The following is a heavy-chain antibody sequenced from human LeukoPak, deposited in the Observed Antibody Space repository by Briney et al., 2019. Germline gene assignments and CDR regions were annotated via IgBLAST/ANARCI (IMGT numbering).Heavy chain of an antibody. CDR2: IYHSGST. V-gene: IGHV4-30-2*01. CDR3: ARAWYSSGWYGGDAFDI. J-gene: IGHJ3*02. Sequence: PSQTLSLTCTVSGGSISSGGYYWSWIRQPPGKGLEWIGYIYHSGSTYYNPSLKSRVTISVDRSKNQFSLKLSSVTAADTAVYYCARAWYSSGWYGGDAFDIWGQGTMVTVSS. D-gene: IGHD6-19*01. CDR1: GGSISSGGYY.